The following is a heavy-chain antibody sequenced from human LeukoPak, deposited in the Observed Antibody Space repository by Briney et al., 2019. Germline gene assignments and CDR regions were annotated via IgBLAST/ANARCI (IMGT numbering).Heavy chain of an antibody. CDR1: GGFISSYY. D-gene: IGHD3-9*01. J-gene: IGHJ6*02. V-gene: IGHV4-59*01. CDR2: IYYSGST. CDR3: ARSLSANYDILTGRSVYYYGMDV. Sequence: SETLSLTCTVSGGFISSYYWSWIRQPPGKGLEWIGYIYYSGSTNYNPSLKSRVTISVDTSKNQFSLKLSSVTAADTAVYYCARSLSANYDILTGRSVYYYGMDVWGQGTTVTVSS.